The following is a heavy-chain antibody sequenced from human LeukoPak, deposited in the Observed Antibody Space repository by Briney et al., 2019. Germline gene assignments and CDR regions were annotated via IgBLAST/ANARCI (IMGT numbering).Heavy chain of an antibody. D-gene: IGHD1-1*01. CDR2: MNTNSGNT. CDR1: GYTFTSYD. CDR3: ARQIYGTYFDY. J-gene: IGHJ4*02. V-gene: IGHV1-8*03. Sequence: ASVKVSCKASGYTFTSYDINWVRQATGQGLEWMGLMNTNSGNTGYAQKFQGRVTITRNTSISTAYMELSSLRAEDTAVYYCARQIYGTYFDYWGQGTLVTVSS.